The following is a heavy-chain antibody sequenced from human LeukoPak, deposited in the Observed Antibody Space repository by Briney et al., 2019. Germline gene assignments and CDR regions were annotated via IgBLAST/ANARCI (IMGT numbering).Heavy chain of an antibody. CDR3: ARGVAAAGKNWFDP. J-gene: IGHJ5*02. V-gene: IGHV4-30-2*01. CDR1: GGSISSGGYS. Sequence: SQTLSLTCAVSGGSISSGGYSWSWIRQPPGRGLEWIGYIYHSGSTYYNPSLKSRVTISVDRSKNQFSLKLSSVTAADTAVYYCARGVAAAGKNWFDPWGQGTLVTVSS. D-gene: IGHD6-13*01. CDR2: IYHSGST.